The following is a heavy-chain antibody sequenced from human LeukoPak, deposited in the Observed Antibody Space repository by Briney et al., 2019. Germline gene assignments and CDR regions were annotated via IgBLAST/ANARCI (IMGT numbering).Heavy chain of an antibody. J-gene: IGHJ4*02. CDR2: IYHSGDR. CDR3: ARHYSSGWYPFDY. CDR1: GFSITSGYY. Sequence: KPSETLSLTCAVSGFSITSGYYWGWLRQPPGKGLEWIGSIYHSGDRNFNPSLKSRVSISVDTSNNQFSLELSSVTAADTAVYYCARHYSSGWYPFDYWGQGTLVTVSS. D-gene: IGHD6-19*01. V-gene: IGHV4-38-2*01.